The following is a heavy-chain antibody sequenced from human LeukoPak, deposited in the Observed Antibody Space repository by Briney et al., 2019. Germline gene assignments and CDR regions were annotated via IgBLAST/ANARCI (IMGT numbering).Heavy chain of an antibody. Sequence: GASVKVSCXASGYTFTSYGISWVRQAPGQGLEWMGWISAYNGNTNYAQKLQGRVTMTTDTSTSTAYMELRSLRSDDTAVYYCARYCSSTSCYGGMNWFDPWGQGTLVTVSS. J-gene: IGHJ5*02. V-gene: IGHV1-18*01. CDR1: GYTFTSYG. CDR3: ARYCSSTSCYGGMNWFDP. D-gene: IGHD2-2*01. CDR2: ISAYNGNT.